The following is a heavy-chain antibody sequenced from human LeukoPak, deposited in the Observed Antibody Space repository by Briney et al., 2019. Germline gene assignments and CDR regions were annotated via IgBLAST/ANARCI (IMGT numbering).Heavy chain of an antibody. CDR1: GYTFTSYG. CDR2: ISDYNGNT. Sequence: ASVKVSCKASGYTFTSYGISWVRQAPGQGLEWMGWISDYNGNTNYAQKLQGRVTMTTDTSTSTAYVELRSLRSDDTAVYYCARDYYGSGSYCPLTHFDYWGQGTLVTVSS. V-gene: IGHV1-18*01. D-gene: IGHD3-10*01. J-gene: IGHJ4*02. CDR3: ARDYYGSGSYCPLTHFDY.